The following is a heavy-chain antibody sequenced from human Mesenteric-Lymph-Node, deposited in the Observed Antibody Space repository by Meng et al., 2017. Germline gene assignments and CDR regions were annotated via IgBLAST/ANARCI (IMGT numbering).Heavy chain of an antibody. V-gene: IGHV4-38-2*02. D-gene: IGHD3-3*01. CDR2: INHSGST. CDR1: GYSISSGYY. Sequence: SETLSLTCTVSGYSISSGYYWSWIRQPPGKGLEWIGEINHSGSTNYNPSLKSRVTISVDTSKNQFSLKLSSVTAADTAVYYCARLMAGRTIFGVVITGLDYWGQGTLVTVSS. J-gene: IGHJ4*02. CDR3: ARLMAGRTIFGVVITGLDY.